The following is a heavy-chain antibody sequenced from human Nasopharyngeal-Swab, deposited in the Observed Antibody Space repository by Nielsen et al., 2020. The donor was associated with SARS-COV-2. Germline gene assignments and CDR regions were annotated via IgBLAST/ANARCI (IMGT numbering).Heavy chain of an antibody. J-gene: IGHJ6*02. Sequence: ATALRLSCAASEFTFSSYWMPWVRQAPGKGLEWVSRIKSDGCSTGYADTVKGRFTISRDNAKKTLFRQMNSRRGEDTAVYYCAKGLCSSRPDHYAMDVWGQGTTVTVSS. V-gene: IGHV3-74*01. CDR2: IKSDGCST. CDR1: EFTFSSYW. D-gene: IGHD6-13*01. CDR3: AKGLCSSRPDHYAMDV.